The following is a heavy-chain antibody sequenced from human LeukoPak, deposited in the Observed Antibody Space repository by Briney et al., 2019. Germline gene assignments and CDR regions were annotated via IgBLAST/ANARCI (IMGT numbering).Heavy chain of an antibody. Sequence: PGGSLRLSCAASGFTFSSYPMHWVRQAPGKGLEYVSAISSNGGSTYYANSVKGRFTISRDNSKNTLYLQMGSLRAEDMAVYYCARGWELLLENWGQGTLVTVSS. J-gene: IGHJ4*02. V-gene: IGHV3-64*01. CDR3: ARGWELLLEN. D-gene: IGHD1-26*01. CDR1: GFTFSSYP. CDR2: ISSNGGST.